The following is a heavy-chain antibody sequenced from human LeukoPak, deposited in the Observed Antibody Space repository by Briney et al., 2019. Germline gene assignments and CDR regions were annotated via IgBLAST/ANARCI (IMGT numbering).Heavy chain of an antibody. V-gene: IGHV1-46*01. J-gene: IGHJ4*02. D-gene: IGHD3-22*01. CDR3: ARVQSSGYYSDY. Sequence: ASVKVSCKASGYTFTSYYMHWVRQAPGQGLEWMGIINPSGGSTSYPQKFQGRVTMTRDTSTSTVYMELSSLRSEDTAVYYCARVQSSGYYSDYWGQGTLVTVSS. CDR1: GYTFTSYY. CDR2: INPSGGST.